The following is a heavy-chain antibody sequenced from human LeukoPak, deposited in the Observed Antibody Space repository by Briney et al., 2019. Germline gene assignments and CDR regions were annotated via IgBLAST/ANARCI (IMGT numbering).Heavy chain of an antibody. Sequence: PGGSLRLSCAASGFTFSDEYMSWIRQAPGKGLEWVSYISNSGTYTNYADFVRGRFTISRDNAKHSLYLRMNSLRAEDTAVYYCARSRGAGPGAYFDYWGQGTLVAVSS. CDR2: ISNSGTYT. CDR3: ARSRGAGPGAYFDY. D-gene: IGHD6-19*01. V-gene: IGHV3-11*03. J-gene: IGHJ4*02. CDR1: GFTFSDEY.